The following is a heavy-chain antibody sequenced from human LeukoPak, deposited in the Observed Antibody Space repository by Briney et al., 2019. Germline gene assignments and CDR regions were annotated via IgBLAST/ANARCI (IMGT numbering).Heavy chain of an antibody. CDR3: ARERQDTILHSGAFDI. CDR1: GFTFSTYF. CDR2: IASDGSHT. Sequence: GGSLRLSCAASGFTFSTYFMHWVRQAPGKGLEWVADIASDGSHTFYVESVKGRFTISRDNSKNTLYLQMNGLRAEDTAVYFCARERQDTILHSGAFDIWGQGTMVTVSS. J-gene: IGHJ3*02. D-gene: IGHD2-21*01. V-gene: IGHV3-30-3*01.